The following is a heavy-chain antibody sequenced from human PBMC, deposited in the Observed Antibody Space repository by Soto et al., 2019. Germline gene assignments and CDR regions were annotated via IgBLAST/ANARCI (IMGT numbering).Heavy chain of an antibody. J-gene: IGHJ4*02. V-gene: IGHV3-73*01. CDR3: TKGGTRFDY. Sequence: GGSLRLSCAASGFTFSGSAMHWVRQASGKGLGWVGRIRSKANSYATAYAASVKGRFTISREDSKNTAYLQMNSLKTEDTAVYYCTKGGTRFDYWGQGTLVTVSS. CDR2: IRSKANSYAT. CDR1: GFTFSGSA. D-gene: IGHD1-7*01.